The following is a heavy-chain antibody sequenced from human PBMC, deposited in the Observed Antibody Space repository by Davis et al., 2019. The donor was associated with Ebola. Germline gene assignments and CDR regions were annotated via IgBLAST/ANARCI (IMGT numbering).Heavy chain of an antibody. V-gene: IGHV3-48*04. J-gene: IGHJ6*03. CDR2: ISSSGSTI. Sequence: GGSLRLSCAASGFTFSSYSMNWVRQAPGKGLEWVSYISSSGSTIYYADSVKGRFTISRDNAKNSLYLQMNSLRAEDTAVYYCARGRILEWLLLDYYYMDVWGKGTTVTVSS. D-gene: IGHD3-3*01. CDR1: GFTFSSYS. CDR3: ARGRILEWLLLDYYYMDV.